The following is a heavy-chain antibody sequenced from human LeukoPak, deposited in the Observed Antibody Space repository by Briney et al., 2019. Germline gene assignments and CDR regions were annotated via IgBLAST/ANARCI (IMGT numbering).Heavy chain of an antibody. CDR1: GGSFSGYY. V-gene: IGHV4-34*01. Sequence: SETLSLTCAVYGGSFSGYYWSWIRQPPGKGLEWIGEINHSGSTNYNPSLKSRVTMSVDTSKNQFSLKLSSVTAADTAVYYCARDPPYSSSWTDHDAFDIWGQGTMVTVSS. D-gene: IGHD6-13*01. CDR2: INHSGST. CDR3: ARDPPYSSSWTDHDAFDI. J-gene: IGHJ3*02.